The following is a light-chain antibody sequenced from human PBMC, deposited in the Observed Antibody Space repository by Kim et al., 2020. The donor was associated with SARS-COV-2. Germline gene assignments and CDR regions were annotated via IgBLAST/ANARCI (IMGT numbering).Light chain of an antibody. CDR3: QTWGTDIHVV. CDR1: SGHSNDG. Sequence: QLVLTQSPSASASLGASVKLTCTLSSGHSNDGIAWHQQQPQKGPRFLINLKSDGSHTKGDGIPDRFSGYSSGTEHYLTISSLQSEDEADYYCQTWGTDIHVVFGGGTKLTVL. V-gene: IGLV4-69*01. J-gene: IGLJ2*01. CDR2: LKSDGSH.